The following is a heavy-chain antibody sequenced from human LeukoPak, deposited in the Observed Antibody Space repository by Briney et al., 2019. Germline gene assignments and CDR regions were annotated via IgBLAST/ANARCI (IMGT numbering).Heavy chain of an antibody. CDR1: GFTFSSFG. Sequence: TGGSLTLSCAASGFTFSSFGMHWVRQAPGKGLEWVAVIWYDASNKYYADSVKGRFTISRDNSKNTLFLQMSSLRDDDTAVYYCVRGVGVSRFNYFDPWGQGTLVTVSS. CDR2: IWYDASNK. D-gene: IGHD6-13*01. CDR3: VRGVGVSRFNYFDP. V-gene: IGHV3-33*01. J-gene: IGHJ5*02.